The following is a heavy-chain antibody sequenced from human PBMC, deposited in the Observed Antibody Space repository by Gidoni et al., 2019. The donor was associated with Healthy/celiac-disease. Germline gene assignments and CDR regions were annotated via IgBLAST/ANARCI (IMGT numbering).Heavy chain of an antibody. CDR2: IYYSGST. V-gene: IGHV4-39*01. J-gene: IGHJ4*02. Sequence: QLQLQESGPGLVKPSETLSLTCTVSGGSISSSSYYWGWIRQPPGKGLEWIGSIYYSGSTYSNPSLKSRVTISVDTSKNQFSLKLSSVTAADTAVYYCARGSITDNFDYWGQGTLVTVSS. CDR3: ARGSITDNFDY. CDR1: GGSISSSSYY. D-gene: IGHD1-20*01.